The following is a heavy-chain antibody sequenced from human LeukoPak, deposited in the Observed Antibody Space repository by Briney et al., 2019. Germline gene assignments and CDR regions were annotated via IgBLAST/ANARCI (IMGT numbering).Heavy chain of an antibody. CDR3: ARWVLWWSDGDAFDI. CDR2: IKQDGSEK. J-gene: IGHJ3*02. Sequence: GGSLRLSCAASGFTFSSYWMSWVRQAPGKGLEWVANIKQDGSEKYYVDSVKGRFTISRDNAKNSLYLQMNSLRAEDTAAYYCARWVLWWSDGDAFDIWGQGTMVTVSS. V-gene: IGHV3-7*03. CDR1: GFTFSSYW. D-gene: IGHD2-21*01.